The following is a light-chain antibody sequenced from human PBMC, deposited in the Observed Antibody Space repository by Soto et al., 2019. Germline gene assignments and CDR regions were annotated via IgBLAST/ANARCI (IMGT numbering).Light chain of an antibody. Sequence: ERVMTQYPATLSVSPGERATLSCRASQTVSNNLAWYQQKPGQAPRLLFYSSSTRATGVPARFSGSRSGTDFTLTISSLQSEDFAVYYCQQYNSWPLTFGGGTKVETK. J-gene: IGKJ4*01. CDR3: QQYNSWPLT. CDR1: QTVSNN. CDR2: SSS. V-gene: IGKV3-15*01.